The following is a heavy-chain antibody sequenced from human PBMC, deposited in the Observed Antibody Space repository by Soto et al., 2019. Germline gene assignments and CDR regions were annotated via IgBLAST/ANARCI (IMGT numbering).Heavy chain of an antibody. CDR2: VNPSGGST. V-gene: IGHV1-46*01. CDR1: CYLFTAYS. CDR3: AREENCSGGTCYSEYFHR. D-gene: IGHD2-15*01. J-gene: IGHJ1*01. Sequence: GXSGKVSFKASCYLFTAYSMHWVRLAPGQGLEWMGVVNPSGGSTKYAQNCQGRVTMTRDTSTTTIYMELSSLRSDDTAIYYCAREENCSGGTCYSEYFHRWGQGTLVTVSS.